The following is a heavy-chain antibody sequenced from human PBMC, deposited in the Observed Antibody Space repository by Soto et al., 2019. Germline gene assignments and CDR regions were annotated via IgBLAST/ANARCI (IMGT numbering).Heavy chain of an antibody. J-gene: IGHJ6*02. CDR1: GGPMNNYY. V-gene: IGHV4-59*08. Sequence: SETLCLTCTISGGPMNNYYCSWFRQPRGQGLEWIGYMGYNGFTRYNPSLRSRVAISLDTAKNQFSLNLSSVTAADTALYYCARQGFGELHGLVDVWGQGITVTVSS. D-gene: IGHD3-10*01. CDR2: MGYNGFT. CDR3: ARQGFGELHGLVDV.